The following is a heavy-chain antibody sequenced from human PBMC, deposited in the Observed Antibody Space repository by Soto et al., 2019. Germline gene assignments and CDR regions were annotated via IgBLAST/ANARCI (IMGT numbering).Heavy chain of an antibody. CDR2: ISFYGSNT. D-gene: IGHD1-7*01. CDR1: GCTFSSYS. CDR3: ARDRLPVTRHRTGTGPNIFDY. Sequence: GSLRRSCAASGCTFSSYSIHEIPQAPGKGLEWVALISFYGSNTYFADSVKGRFILSRDNSNDTLSLQMNSLRPEDTAVYFCARDRLPVTRHRTGTGPNIFDYWGQGTLVTVSS. V-gene: IGHV3-30-3*01. J-gene: IGHJ4*02.